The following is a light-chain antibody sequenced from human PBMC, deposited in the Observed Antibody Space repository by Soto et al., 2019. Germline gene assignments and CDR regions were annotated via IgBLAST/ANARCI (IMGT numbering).Light chain of an antibody. CDR1: QSVSSY. J-gene: IGKJ4*01. V-gene: IGKV3-11*01. Sequence: ETVLTQSPATLSLSPGERATLSCRASQSVSSYLAWYQWKPGQAPRLLIYDASNRATGIPARFSGSGSGTDFTLIISSLEPEDFAVYYCQQRSDWPLTFGGGTKVEIK. CDR3: QQRSDWPLT. CDR2: DAS.